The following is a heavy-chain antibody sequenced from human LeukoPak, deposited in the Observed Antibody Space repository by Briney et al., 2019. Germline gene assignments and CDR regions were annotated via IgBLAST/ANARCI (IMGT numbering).Heavy chain of an antibody. CDR2: IYPGDSDT. J-gene: IGHJ3*02. V-gene: IGHV5-51*01. Sequence: GESLKTSCKGSGYSFTSYWIGWVRQMPGKGLEWMGIIYPGDSDTRYSPSFQGQVTISADKSISTAYLQWSSLKASDTAMYYCARRGSIPERAFDIWGQGTMVTVSS. CDR3: ARRGSIPERAFDI. D-gene: IGHD1-14*01. CDR1: GYSFTSYW.